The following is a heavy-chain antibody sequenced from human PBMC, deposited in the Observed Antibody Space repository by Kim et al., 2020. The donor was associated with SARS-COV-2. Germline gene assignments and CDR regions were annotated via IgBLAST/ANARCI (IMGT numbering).Heavy chain of an antibody. J-gene: IGHJ6*02. CDR2: IYYSGST. CDR3: AREGDYYYAMDV. D-gene: IGHD3-16*01. V-gene: IGHV4-39*02. CDR1: GGSISSSSYY. Sequence: SETLSPTCTVSGGSISSSSYYWAWIRQPPGKGLEWIGSIYYSGSTSYNPSLKSRVTISVDTSKNQFSLKLSSVTAADTAVYYCAREGDYYYAMDVWGQGTTVTASS.